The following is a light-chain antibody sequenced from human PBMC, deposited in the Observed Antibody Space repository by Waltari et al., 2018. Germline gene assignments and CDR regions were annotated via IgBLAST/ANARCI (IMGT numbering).Light chain of an antibody. Sequence: DIVLTQSPATLSLSPGERATLSCRASQSVRTYLAWYQHRPGQAPRLLIYDASNRATDVPARFSGSGSGTDFTLTISSLQPEDFAVYYCQERSNWPGGAFGGGTKVEIK. CDR2: DAS. CDR3: QERSNWPGGA. CDR1: QSVRTY. J-gene: IGKJ4*01. V-gene: IGKV3-11*01.